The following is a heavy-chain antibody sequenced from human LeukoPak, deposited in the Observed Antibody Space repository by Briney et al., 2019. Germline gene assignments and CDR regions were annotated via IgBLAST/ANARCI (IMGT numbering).Heavy chain of an antibody. CDR1: GGSISSGGYY. CDR2: IYHSGST. Sequence: SETLSLTCTVSGGSISSGGYYWSWIRQPPGKGLEWIGYIYHSGSTYYSPSLKSRVTISVDRSKNQFSLKLNSVTAADTAVYYCAREGRVREADHWGQGTLVTVSS. J-gene: IGHJ4*02. V-gene: IGHV4-30-2*01. D-gene: IGHD1-1*01. CDR3: AREGRVREADH.